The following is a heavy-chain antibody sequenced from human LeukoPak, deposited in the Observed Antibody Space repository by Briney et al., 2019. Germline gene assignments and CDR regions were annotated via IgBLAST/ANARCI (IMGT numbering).Heavy chain of an antibody. Sequence: GGSLRLSCAASGFTFSSYSMNWVRQAPGKGLEWVSSIGSSGSYTYYADSLKGRFTISRDNAKNSLYLQMSSLRAEDTAIYYCARGLGYCSGGSCYEYYFDYWGQGNLVTVSS. CDR3: ARGLGYCSGGSCYEYYFDY. J-gene: IGHJ4*02. D-gene: IGHD2-15*01. V-gene: IGHV3-21*01. CDR1: GFTFSSYS. CDR2: IGSSGSYT.